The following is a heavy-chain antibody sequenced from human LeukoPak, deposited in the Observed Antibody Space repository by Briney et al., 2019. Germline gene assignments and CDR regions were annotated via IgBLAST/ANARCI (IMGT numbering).Heavy chain of an antibody. Sequence: SQTLSLTCALSGDSVSSNTAAWNWIRQSPSRGLEWLGRTYYRSKWYDDYAESVKSRITINPDTSKNQFSLQLNSVTPEDTAVYYCARAVKLDFDCWGQGTLVTVSP. J-gene: IGHJ4*02. V-gene: IGHV6-1*01. CDR2: TYYRSKWYD. CDR3: ARAVKLDFDC. CDR1: GDSVSSNTAA. D-gene: IGHD4-23*01.